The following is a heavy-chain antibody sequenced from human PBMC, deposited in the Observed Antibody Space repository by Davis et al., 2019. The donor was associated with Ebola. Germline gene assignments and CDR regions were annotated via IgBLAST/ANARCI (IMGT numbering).Heavy chain of an antibody. CDR3: ARDPGVVAATPLEGWFDP. CDR2: ISAYNGNT. J-gene: IGHJ5*02. Sequence: ASVKVSCKASGYTFTSYGISWVRQAPGHGLDWMGWISAYNGNTNYAQRLQGRVTMTTDTSTSTAYMELRSLRSDDTAVYYCARDPGVVAATPLEGWFDPWGQGTLVTVSS. D-gene: IGHD2-15*01. V-gene: IGHV1-18*01. CDR1: GYTFTSYG.